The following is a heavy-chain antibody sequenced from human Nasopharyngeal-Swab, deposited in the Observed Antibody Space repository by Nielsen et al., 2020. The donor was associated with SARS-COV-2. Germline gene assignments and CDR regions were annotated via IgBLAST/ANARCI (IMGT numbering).Heavy chain of an antibody. D-gene: IGHD3-10*01. CDR2: INPSGGSA. Sequence: VRQAPGQGLEWMGIINPSGGSATYAQRFQGKVTMTRDTSTSTVFMELSSLKSEDTAVYYCARDRYGSGSFLGYWGQGTLVTVSS. J-gene: IGHJ4*02. V-gene: IGHV1-46*01. CDR3: ARDRYGSGSFLGY.